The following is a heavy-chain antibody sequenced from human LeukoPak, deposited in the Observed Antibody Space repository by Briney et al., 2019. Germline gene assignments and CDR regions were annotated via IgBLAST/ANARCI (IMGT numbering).Heavy chain of an antibody. J-gene: IGHJ5*02. CDR2: INHSGST. CDR1: GGSFSGYY. D-gene: IGHD5-18*01. V-gene: IGHV4-34*01. CDR3: ARGYSYGYSWFDP. Sequence: SETLSLTCAVYGGSFSGYYWGWIRQPPGKGLEWIGEINHSGSTNYNPSLKSRVTISVDTSKNQFSLKLSSVTAADTAVYYCARGYSYGYSWFDPWGQGTLVTVSS.